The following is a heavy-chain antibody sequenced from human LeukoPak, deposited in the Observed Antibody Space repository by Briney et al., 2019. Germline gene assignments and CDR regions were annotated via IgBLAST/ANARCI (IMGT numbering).Heavy chain of an antibody. Sequence: ASVKVSCKASGYTFTSYGISWVRQAPGQGLEWVGWISAYNGNTNYAQKLQGRVTMTTDTSTSTAYMELRSLRSDDTAVYYCVREYYYDSSGYYWRHGTFDYWGQGTLVTVSS. CDR3: VREYYYDSSGYYWRHGTFDY. CDR1: GYTFTSYG. J-gene: IGHJ4*02. D-gene: IGHD3-22*01. CDR2: ISAYNGNT. V-gene: IGHV1-18*01.